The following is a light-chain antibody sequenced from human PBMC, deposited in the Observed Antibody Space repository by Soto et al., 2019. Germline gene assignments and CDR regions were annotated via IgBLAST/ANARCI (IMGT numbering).Light chain of an antibody. Sequence: QSVLTQPPSVSGAPGQRVTVSCTGSSSNIGGGYDVHWYQQLPGTAPKLLIYGNNNRPSGVPDRVSGSKSGTSASLAITGLQAEDEADYYCLSYDGSLSAKVFGGGTKLTVL. J-gene: IGLJ2*01. V-gene: IGLV1-40*01. CDR1: SSNIGGGYD. CDR2: GNN. CDR3: LSYDGSLSAKV.